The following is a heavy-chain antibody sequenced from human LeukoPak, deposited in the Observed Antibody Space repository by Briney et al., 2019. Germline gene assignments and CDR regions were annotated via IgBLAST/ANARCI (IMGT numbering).Heavy chain of an antibody. J-gene: IGHJ4*02. V-gene: IGHV3-23*01. CDR1: GFTVSDYS. Sequence: GGSLRLSCAASGFTVSDYSMSWVRQAPGKGLEWVSAISGSGSYTDYADSVKGRFTISKDNSKNTLYMRMSSLRAEDTAVYYCARGLGGGEEVLDYWGQGTLVTVSS. CDR2: ISGSGSYT. CDR3: ARGLGGGEEVLDY. D-gene: IGHD2-21*01.